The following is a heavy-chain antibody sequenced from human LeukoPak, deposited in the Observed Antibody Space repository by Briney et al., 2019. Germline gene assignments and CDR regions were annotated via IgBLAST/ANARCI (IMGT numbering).Heavy chain of an antibody. CDR3: ARYVGLDV. CDR2: IKQDGSEK. Sequence: GGSLRLSCAASGFTFSSSWMSWVRQAPGKGLEWVANIKQDGSEKYYVDSVKGRFTISRDNAKNSLYLQMNSLRAEDTAVYYCARYVGLDVWGQGTTVTVSS. V-gene: IGHV3-7*04. J-gene: IGHJ6*02. D-gene: IGHD3-16*01. CDR1: GFTFSSSW.